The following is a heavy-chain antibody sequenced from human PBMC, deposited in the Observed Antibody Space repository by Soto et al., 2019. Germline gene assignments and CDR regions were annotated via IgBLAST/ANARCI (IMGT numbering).Heavy chain of an antibody. CDR3: AREGSAPFYYAGMDV. CDR1: GYTFTTYG. CDR2: INGYNGNT. D-gene: IGHD6-19*01. Sequence: QVQLEQSGAEVKKPGDSMKVSCKASGYTFTTYGISWVRQAPGQGLEWMGWINGYNGNTDYPQKLQGRVTMTTDTSTSTAYMALRSLGSDDTAVYYCAREGSAPFYYAGMDVWGQGTTVTVSS. V-gene: IGHV1-18*01. J-gene: IGHJ6*02.